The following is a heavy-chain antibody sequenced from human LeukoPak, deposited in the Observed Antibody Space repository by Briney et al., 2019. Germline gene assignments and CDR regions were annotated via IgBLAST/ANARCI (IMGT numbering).Heavy chain of an antibody. CDR3: ATRSTGVAATCDC. Sequence: KPSETLSLTCSVSGGSISSYYWSWIRQPPGKGLEWIGYISYSGNTNYNPSLKSRVTISVDTSKNQFSLKLSSVTAADTAVYYCATRSTGVAATCDCWGQGALVTVSS. V-gene: IGHV4-59*01. J-gene: IGHJ4*02. CDR2: ISYSGNT. D-gene: IGHD2-15*01. CDR1: GGSISSYY.